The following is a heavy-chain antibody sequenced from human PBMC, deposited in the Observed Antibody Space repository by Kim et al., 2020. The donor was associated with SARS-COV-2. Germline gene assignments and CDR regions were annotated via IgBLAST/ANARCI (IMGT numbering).Heavy chain of an antibody. V-gene: IGHV3-74*01. Sequence: GGSLRLSCTASGFTFSAYWMHWVRQAPGKGLVWVSRITDAGNVQSYADSVKGRFTSSRDNAKNTLYLQMNSLRAEDTAVYYCARDWGVHDQDWRFDLWGRGTLLPVSS. CDR1: GFTFSAYW. CDR2: ITDAGNVQ. J-gene: IGHJ2*01. CDR3: ARDWGVHDQDWRFDL. D-gene: IGHD3-16*01.